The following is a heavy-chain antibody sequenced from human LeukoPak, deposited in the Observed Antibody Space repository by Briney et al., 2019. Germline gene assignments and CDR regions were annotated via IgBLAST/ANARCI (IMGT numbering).Heavy chain of an antibody. CDR1: GFTFSSFS. CDR2: ISNSSSYI. J-gene: IGHJ4*02. Sequence: AESLTLTCAASGFTFSSFSMSWVRQPPGKGLEWVSSISNSSSYIYYADSVKGRFTISRDKAKNSLYLQLKSLRAEDTAVYYCARGGATWSLDYWGQGTLVTVSS. V-gene: IGHV3-21*01. D-gene: IGHD1-26*01. CDR3: ARGGATWSLDY.